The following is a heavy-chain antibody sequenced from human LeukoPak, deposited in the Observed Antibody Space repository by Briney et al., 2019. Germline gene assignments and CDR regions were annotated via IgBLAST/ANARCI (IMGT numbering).Heavy chain of an antibody. V-gene: IGHV1-18*01. D-gene: IGHD4-11*01. CDR3: ARDKTLQPKFPYYMDV. J-gene: IGHJ6*03. CDR1: GYTFTSYG. Sequence: ASVKVSCKASGYTFTSYGISWVRQAPGQGLEWMGWISAYNGNTNYAQKLQGRVTMTTDTSASTAYMELRSLRSDDTAVYYCARDKTLQPKFPYYMDVWGKGTTVTVSS. CDR2: ISAYNGNT.